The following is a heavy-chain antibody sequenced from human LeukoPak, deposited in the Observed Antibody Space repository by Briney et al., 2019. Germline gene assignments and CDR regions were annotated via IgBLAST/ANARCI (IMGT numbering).Heavy chain of an antibody. CDR1: GFTFDDYA. J-gene: IGHJ4*02. Sequence: GGSLRLSCAASGFTFDDYAMHWVRQAPGKGLEWVSGISWNSGSIGYADSVKGRFTISRDNAKNSLYLQMNSLRAEDTALHYCAKDGGNQYDILTGYYYYFDYWGQGTLVTVSS. D-gene: IGHD3-9*01. V-gene: IGHV3-9*01. CDR2: ISWNSGSI. CDR3: AKDGGNQYDILTGYYYYFDY.